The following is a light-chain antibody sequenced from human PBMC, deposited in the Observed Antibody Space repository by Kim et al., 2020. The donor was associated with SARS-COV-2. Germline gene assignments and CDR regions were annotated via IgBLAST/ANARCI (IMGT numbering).Light chain of an antibody. CDR2: NTS. J-gene: IGLJ1*01. Sequence: PGGKGTLTCASSTGTGTSDDYPEWIQQKSGQAPRALIWNTSNKHSWTPARFSGSRLGGKAALTLSGVQPDDEAEYYCLLYYGGAWVFGTGTKVTVL. CDR1: TGTGTSDDY. V-gene: IGLV7-43*01. CDR3: LLYYGGAWV.